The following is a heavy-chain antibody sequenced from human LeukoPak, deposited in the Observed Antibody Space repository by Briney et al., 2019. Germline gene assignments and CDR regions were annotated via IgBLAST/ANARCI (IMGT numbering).Heavy chain of an antibody. Sequence: ASVKVSCKASGYTFTSYAMHWVRQAPGQGLEWMGWINAGNGNTKYSQKFQGRVTITRDTSASTAYMELSSLRSEDTAVYYCARELVPAANYYYYYGMDVWGKGTTVTVSS. D-gene: IGHD2-2*01. V-gene: IGHV1-3*01. J-gene: IGHJ6*04. CDR3: ARELVPAANYYYYYGMDV. CDR1: GYTFTSYA. CDR2: INAGNGNT.